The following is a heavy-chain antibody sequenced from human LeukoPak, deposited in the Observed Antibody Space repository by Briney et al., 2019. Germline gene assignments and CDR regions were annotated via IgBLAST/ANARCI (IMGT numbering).Heavy chain of an antibody. CDR2: IHQSGSP. CDR3: ARHSGASFRH. Sequence: SETLSLTCAVSGGSISGYYWSWIRQSPGKGLEWIGEIHQSGSPNYNPSLKSRVAVSLDKSRNQFSLNLKSVTAADTATYFCARHSGASFRHWGQGTPVTVSS. V-gene: IGHV4-34*01. J-gene: IGHJ1*01. D-gene: IGHD1-26*01. CDR1: GGSISGYY.